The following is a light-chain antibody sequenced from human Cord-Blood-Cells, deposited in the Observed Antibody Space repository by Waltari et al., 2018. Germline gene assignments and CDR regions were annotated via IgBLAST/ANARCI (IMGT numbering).Light chain of an antibody. CDR1: QGISSW. CDR2: AAS. Sequence: DIQMTQSPSSVSASVGDRVTITCRASQGISSWLAWYQQKPGKAPKLLLYAASSLQSGVPSGVSGSGSGTDFTLTISGLHPEDFGTYYCQQANSVPWTVGQGTKVEIK. CDR3: QQANSVPWT. V-gene: IGKV1-12*01. J-gene: IGKJ1*01.